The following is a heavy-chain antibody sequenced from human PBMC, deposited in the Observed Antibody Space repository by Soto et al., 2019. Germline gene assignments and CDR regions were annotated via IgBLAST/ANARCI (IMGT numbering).Heavy chain of an antibody. CDR2: ISWNSAYI. V-gene: IGHV3-9*01. J-gene: IGHJ4*02. CDR3: AKGVTDGDYYDRSGLLSAFDN. CDR1: GFTFDDYA. Sequence: EVQLVESGGGLVQPGRSLRLSCAASGFTFDDYAMHWVRQVPGEGLEWVSGISWNSAYIGHADSVKGRFTISRDNAKNSLYLQMDSLRVEDTAFYYCAKGVTDGDYYDRSGLLSAFDNWGQGAPVTVSS. D-gene: IGHD3-22*01.